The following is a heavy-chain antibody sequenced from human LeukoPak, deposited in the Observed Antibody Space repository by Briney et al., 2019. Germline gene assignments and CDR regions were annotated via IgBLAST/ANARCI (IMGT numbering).Heavy chain of an antibody. V-gene: IGHV4-59*01. CDR2: IYYSGST. CDR1: GGSISGYY. D-gene: IGHD3-16*01. CDR3: ARVLYDGAFDI. J-gene: IGHJ3*02. Sequence: SETLSLTCTVSGGSISGYYWSWIRQPPGKGLEWIGYIYYSGSTNYNPSLKSRVTISVDTSKNQFSLKLSSVTAADTAVHYCARVLYDGAFDIWGQGTMVTVSS.